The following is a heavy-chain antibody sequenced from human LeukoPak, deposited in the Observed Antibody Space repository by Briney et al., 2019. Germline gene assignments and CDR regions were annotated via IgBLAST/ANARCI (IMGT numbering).Heavy chain of an antibody. CDR3: AKSNGYGLIDI. Sequence: SETLSLTCAVYGGSFSGYYWSWIRQPPGKGLEWIGEINHSGSTNYNPSLKSRVTISLDTSKNQFSLKLSSVTAADTALYYCAKSNGYGLIDIWGQGTMVTVSS. V-gene: IGHV4-34*01. CDR2: INHSGST. D-gene: IGHD3-22*01. CDR1: GGSFSGYY. J-gene: IGHJ3*02.